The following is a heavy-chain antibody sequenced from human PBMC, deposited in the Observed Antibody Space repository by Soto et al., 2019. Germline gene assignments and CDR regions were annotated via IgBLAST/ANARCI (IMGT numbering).Heavy chain of an antibody. CDR3: ARALWFGELLYYYYMDV. Sequence: GASVKVSCKGSGGTFSSYTISWGRQAPGQGLEWMGRIIPILGIANYAQKFQGRVTITADKSTSTAYMELSSLRPEDTAVYYCARALWFGELLYYYYMDVWGKGTTITVS. CDR2: IIPILGIA. J-gene: IGHJ6*03. CDR1: GGTFSSYT. V-gene: IGHV1-69*02. D-gene: IGHD3-10*01.